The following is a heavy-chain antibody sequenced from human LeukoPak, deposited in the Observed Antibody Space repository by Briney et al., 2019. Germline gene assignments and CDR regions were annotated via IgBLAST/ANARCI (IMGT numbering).Heavy chain of an antibody. CDR1: GFTVSRNY. V-gene: IGHV3-66*02. Sequence: PGGSLRLSCAASGFTVSRNYMSWVRQAPGKGLEWVSVIYSGGSTYYADSVKGRFTISRDNVKNTLYLQMNSLRVEDTAVYHCARDGSSGWSGIDYWGQGTLVTVSS. D-gene: IGHD6-19*01. CDR3: ARDGSSGWSGIDY. CDR2: IYSGGST. J-gene: IGHJ4*02.